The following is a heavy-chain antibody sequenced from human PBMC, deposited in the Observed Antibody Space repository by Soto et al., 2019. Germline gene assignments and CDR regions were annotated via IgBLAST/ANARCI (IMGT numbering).Heavy chain of an antibody. Sequence: ASVKVSCKASGYTFTSYDINWVRQATGQGLEWMGWMNANSGNTNYAQKLQGRVTMTTNTSTSTAYMELRSLRSDDTAVYYCARELWFGELFPKNDAFDIWGQGTMVTVSS. CDR2: MNANSGNT. CDR3: ARELWFGELFPKNDAFDI. V-gene: IGHV1-18*01. D-gene: IGHD3-10*01. CDR1: GYTFTSYD. J-gene: IGHJ3*02.